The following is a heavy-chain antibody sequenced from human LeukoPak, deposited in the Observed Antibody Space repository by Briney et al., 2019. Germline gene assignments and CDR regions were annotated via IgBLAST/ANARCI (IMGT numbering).Heavy chain of an antibody. CDR1: GYTFTSYY. Sequence: ASVKVSCKASGYTFTSYYMHWVRQAPGQGLEWMGIINPSGGSTSYAQKFQGRVTMTRDTSTSTVYMELRSLRSDDTAVYYCARDSPQDYYDSSASYFDYWGQGTLVTVSS. V-gene: IGHV1-46*01. CDR2: INPSGGST. D-gene: IGHD3-22*01. CDR3: ARDSPQDYYDSSASYFDY. J-gene: IGHJ4*02.